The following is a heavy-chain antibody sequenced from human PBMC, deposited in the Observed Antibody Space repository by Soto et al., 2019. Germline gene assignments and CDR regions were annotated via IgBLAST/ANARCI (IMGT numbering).Heavy chain of an antibody. CDR3: ARVTAGSGSYQIDL. CDR1: GFPFSSFS. Sequence: VQLVESGGGLVKPGGSLRLSCVASGFPFSSFSLNWVRQAPGKGLEWVSSIGRVSTYIYYADSVRGRFTVSRDNAKNSVYLHMNGLTAEDSGIHYCARVTAGSGSYQIDLWGQGTLVTVSS. V-gene: IGHV3-21*02. D-gene: IGHD3-10*01. CDR2: IGRVSTYI. J-gene: IGHJ4*02.